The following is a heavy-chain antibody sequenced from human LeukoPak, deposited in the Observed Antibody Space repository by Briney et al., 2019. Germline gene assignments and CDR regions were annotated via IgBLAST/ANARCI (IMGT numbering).Heavy chain of an antibody. CDR1: GDTPHSHA. Sequence: GASVKVSCKSSGDTPHSHAISWVRQAPGQGLEWMGRTIPAFGTTNYAQKFQGRVTITVDKSTRTVYMEMSSLRSEDTAVYYCARDYNWNFANFSPFDYWGQGTLVTVSS. D-gene: IGHD1-7*01. CDR2: TIPAFGTT. CDR3: ARDYNWNFANFSPFDY. V-gene: IGHV1-69*06. J-gene: IGHJ4*02.